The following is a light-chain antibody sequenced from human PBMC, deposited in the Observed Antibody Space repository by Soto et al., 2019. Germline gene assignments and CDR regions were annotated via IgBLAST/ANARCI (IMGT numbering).Light chain of an antibody. CDR1: QSLIHSDGNTY. Sequence: DVVMTQSPLSLPVTLGQPASISCRSSQSLIHSDGNTYLGWFQQRPGQSPRRLIYEVSDRDSGVPDRFTGSGSGTDFPLKISRVEAEDVGVYYCMQGTHWPWTFGQGTEVEIK. J-gene: IGKJ1*01. CDR3: MQGTHWPWT. V-gene: IGKV2-30*02. CDR2: EVS.